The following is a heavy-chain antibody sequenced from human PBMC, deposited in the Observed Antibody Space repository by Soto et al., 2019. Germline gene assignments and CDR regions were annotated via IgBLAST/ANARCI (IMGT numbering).Heavy chain of an antibody. CDR1: GGSVSSGSYY. CDR2: IYYSGST. D-gene: IGHD2-15*01. V-gene: IGHV4-61*01. Sequence: QVQLQESGPGLVKPSETLSLTCTVSGGSVSSGSYYWSWIRQPPGKGLEWIGYIYYSGSTNYNPPRKSRVTISVDTSKNQFSLKLSSVTAADTAVYYCARGGLGYCSGGSCYPSDYWGQGTLVTVSS. CDR3: ARGGLGYCSGGSCYPSDY. J-gene: IGHJ4*02.